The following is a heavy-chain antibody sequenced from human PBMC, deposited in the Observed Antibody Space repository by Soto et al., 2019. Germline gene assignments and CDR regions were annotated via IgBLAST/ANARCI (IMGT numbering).Heavy chain of an antibody. J-gene: IGHJ4*02. CDR1: GYTFTSYD. Sequence: QVQLVQSGSEVKKPGASVKVSCKASGYTFTSYDINWVRQATGQGLEWMGWMNPNSGNTGYAQKFQGRVTMTRNTSMSTAYMELSSLRSEDTAVYYCARVGYYYDSSGYYLSFDYWGQGTLITVSS. V-gene: IGHV1-8*01. CDR3: ARVGYYYDSSGYYLSFDY. D-gene: IGHD3-22*01. CDR2: MNPNSGNT.